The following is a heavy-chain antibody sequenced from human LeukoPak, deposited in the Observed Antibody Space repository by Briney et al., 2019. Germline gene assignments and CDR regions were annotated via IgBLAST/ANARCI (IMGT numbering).Heavy chain of an antibody. CDR2: ISYDGGNK. D-gene: IGHD2-15*01. V-gene: IGHV3-30*01. CDR1: GFTFSNYA. CDR3: VRTDCTGGSCYPNFDY. Sequence: PGGSLRLSCAASGFTFSNYAMHWVRQAPGTGLEWVAVISYDGGNKYYADSVKGRFTISRDNSKNTLYQQMNSLRPEDTAVYYCVRTDCTGGSCYPNFDYWGQGTLVTVSS. J-gene: IGHJ4*02.